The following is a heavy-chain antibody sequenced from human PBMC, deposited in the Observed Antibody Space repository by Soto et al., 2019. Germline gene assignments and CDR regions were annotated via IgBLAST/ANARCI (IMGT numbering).Heavy chain of an antibody. CDR1: GGSISSYY. CDR3: ARGLASVWYHFDY. CDR2: IYYSGST. Sequence: QVQLQESGPGLVKPSETLSLTCTVSGGSISSYYWSWIRQPPGKGLEWIGYIYYSGSTNYNPSLKSRVTISVDTSKNQFSLKLSSVTAADTAVYYCARGLASVWYHFDYWGQGTLVTVSS. D-gene: IGHD6-19*01. V-gene: IGHV4-59*01. J-gene: IGHJ4*02.